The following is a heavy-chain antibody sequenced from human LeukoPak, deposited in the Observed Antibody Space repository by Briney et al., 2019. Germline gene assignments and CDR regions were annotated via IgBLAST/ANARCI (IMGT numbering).Heavy chain of an antibody. J-gene: IGHJ4*02. CDR1: GDSVSSSSAA. D-gene: IGHD1-1*01. V-gene: IGHV6-1*01. CDR2: TYYRSKWYN. CDR3: AREGSEGYLFDY. Sequence: SQTVSLTCAISGDSVSSSSAAWSWIRQSPSRGLEWLGRTYYRSKWYNDYAVSVKSRITINPDTSKNQFSLQLNSMTPEDTAVYYCAREGSEGYLFDYWGQGTLVTVSS.